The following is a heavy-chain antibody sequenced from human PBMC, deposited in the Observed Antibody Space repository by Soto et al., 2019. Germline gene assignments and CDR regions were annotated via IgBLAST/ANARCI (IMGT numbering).Heavy chain of an antibody. V-gene: IGHV3-21*01. J-gene: IGHJ6*03. Sequence: PGGSLRLSCAASGFTFSSYSMNWVRQAPGKGLEWVASISGSSSYIFYADSEKGRFTISRDNAKSSLYLQMNSLRAEDTAVYYCARVAPEGEHRYYYYMDVWGKGTTVTVSS. D-gene: IGHD1-1*01. CDR1: GFTFSSYS. CDR2: ISGSSSYI. CDR3: ARVAPEGEHRYYYYMDV.